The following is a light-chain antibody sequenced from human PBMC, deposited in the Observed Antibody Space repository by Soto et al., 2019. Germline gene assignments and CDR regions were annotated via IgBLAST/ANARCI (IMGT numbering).Light chain of an antibody. CDR1: SGHSSYA. J-gene: IGLJ2*01. V-gene: IGLV4-69*01. CDR2: LDSDGSH. Sequence: QSVLTQSPSASASLGASVKLTCTLCSGHSSYAIAWHQQQPEKGPRYLMKLDSDGSHTKGDAIPDRFSGSSSGAERYLTISSLQSEDEADYYFQTWGTGIHVVFGGGTKVTVL. CDR3: QTWGTGIHVV.